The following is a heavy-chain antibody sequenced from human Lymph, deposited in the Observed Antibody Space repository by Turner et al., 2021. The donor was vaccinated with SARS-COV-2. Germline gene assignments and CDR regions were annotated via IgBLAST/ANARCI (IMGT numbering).Heavy chain of an antibody. D-gene: IGHD3-10*01. J-gene: IGHJ4*02. V-gene: IGHV1-2*02. CDR2: IDPNSGGT. Sequence: QVQLVQSGAEVKKPGASVKVSCTASGYTFTGYYNHWVRQAPGQGLEWMGWIDPNSGGTNYAQRCRGTVTMTRDTSLSTAYMQRSRLRSDDTAVYYCARSRDLQSMVRGVDPFDYWGQGTLVTVSS. CDR1: GYTFTGYY. CDR3: ARSRDLQSMVRGVDPFDY.